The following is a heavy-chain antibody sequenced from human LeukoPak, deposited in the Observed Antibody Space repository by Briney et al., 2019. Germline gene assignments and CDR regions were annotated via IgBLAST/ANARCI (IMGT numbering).Heavy chain of an antibody. Sequence: SETLSLTRTVSGGSISSSSYYWGWIRQPPGKGLEWIGSIYYSGSTYYNPSLKSRVTISVDTSKNQFSLKLSSVTAADTAVYYCARQTGYCSGGSCRGYWGQGTLVTVSS. J-gene: IGHJ4*02. CDR1: GGSISSSSYY. V-gene: IGHV4-39*01. D-gene: IGHD2-15*01. CDR2: IYYSGST. CDR3: ARQTGYCSGGSCRGY.